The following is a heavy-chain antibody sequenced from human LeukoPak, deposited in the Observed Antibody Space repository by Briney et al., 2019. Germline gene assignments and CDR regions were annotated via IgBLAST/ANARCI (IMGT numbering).Heavy chain of an antibody. Sequence: SVKVSCKASGYTFTGYYMHWVRQAPGQGLEWMGGIIPIFGTANYAQKFQGRVTITTDESTSTAYMELSSLRSEDTAVYYCARAPDYYDSSGYVFLAFDIWGQGTMVTVSS. CDR3: ARAPDYYDSSGYVFLAFDI. CDR2: IIPIFGTA. J-gene: IGHJ3*02. CDR1: GYTFTGYY. D-gene: IGHD3-22*01. V-gene: IGHV1-69*05.